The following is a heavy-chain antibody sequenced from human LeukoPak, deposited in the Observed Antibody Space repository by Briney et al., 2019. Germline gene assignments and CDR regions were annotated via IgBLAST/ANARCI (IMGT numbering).Heavy chain of an antibody. CDR1: GSTLNELS. J-gene: IGHJ4*02. CDR3: AAGTYYSLTTVY. V-gene: IGHV1-24*01. Sequence: ASVKVSCKISGSTLNELSMHWVRQAPGKGLEWLGGYEPESAEIVHARNFQGRVTMIEDTSTDTAYLELSSLKSEDTAVYYCAAGTYYSLTTVYWGQGTPVTVSS. D-gene: IGHD3-10*01. CDR2: YEPESAEI.